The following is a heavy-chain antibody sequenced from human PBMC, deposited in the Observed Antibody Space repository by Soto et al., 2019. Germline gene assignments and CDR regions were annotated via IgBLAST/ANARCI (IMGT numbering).Heavy chain of an antibody. Sequence: NRACKASGDGQSKYDGSWGLNETGQGLEWMGWMYPNNGQTAYARTFQGRVTMTWNSSISTAYMELSSLTSEDTAVYYCATMIRGLIHWLDPWGQGTLVTVSS. CDR1: GDGQSKYD. V-gene: IGHV1-8*01. CDR3: ATMIRGLIHWLDP. D-gene: IGHD3-16*01. J-gene: IGHJ5*02. CDR2: MYPNNGQT.